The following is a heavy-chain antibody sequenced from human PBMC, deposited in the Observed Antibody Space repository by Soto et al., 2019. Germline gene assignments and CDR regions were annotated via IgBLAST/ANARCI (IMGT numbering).Heavy chain of an antibody. J-gene: IGHJ5*02. D-gene: IGHD1-26*01. CDR2: ISAYNGNT. CDR3: ARVVGALGHWFDP. V-gene: IGHV1-18*01. Sequence: QVQLVQSGAEVKKPGASVKVSCKASGYTFTSYGISWVRQAPGQGLEWMGRISAYNGNTNYAQKLQGRVTMTTDTSTSTAYRELRSLRSDDTAVYYWARVVGALGHWFDPWGQGTLVTVSS. CDR1: GYTFTSYG.